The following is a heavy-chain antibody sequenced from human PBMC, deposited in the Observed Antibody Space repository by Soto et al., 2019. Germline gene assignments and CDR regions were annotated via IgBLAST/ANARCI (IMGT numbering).Heavy chain of an antibody. D-gene: IGHD3-22*01. V-gene: IGHV1-58*01. CDR3: AAEGRLLDAFDI. CDR2: IVVGSGNT. Sequence: ASVKVSCKASGFTFTSSAVQWVRQARGQRLEWIGWIVVGSGNTNYAQKFQERVTITRDMSTSTAYMELSSLRSEDTAVYYCAAEGRLLDAFDIWGQGTMVTVSS. J-gene: IGHJ3*02. CDR1: GFTFTSSA.